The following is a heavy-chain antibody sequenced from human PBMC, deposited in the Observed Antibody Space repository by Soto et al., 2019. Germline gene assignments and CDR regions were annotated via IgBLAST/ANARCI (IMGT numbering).Heavy chain of an antibody. J-gene: IGHJ6*02. D-gene: IGHD2-2*01. CDR1: GYTFTTYA. CDR3: ARDRRDCSSTSCSYGMDV. Sequence: QVQLVQSGAEVKPGASVSVSCKASGYTFTTYAMHWVRQAPGQRLEWMGWINAGNGYTIYSQKFQGRVTITGDTSASTAYMELSSLRSEDTAVYYCARDRRDCSSTSCSYGMDVWGQGTTVTVSS. V-gene: IGHV1-3*01. CDR2: INAGNGYT.